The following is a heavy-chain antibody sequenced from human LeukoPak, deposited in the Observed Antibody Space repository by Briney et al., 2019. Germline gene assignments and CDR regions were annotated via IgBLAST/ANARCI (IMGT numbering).Heavy chain of an antibody. J-gene: IGHJ4*02. Sequence: PSETLSLTCTVSGGSISSYYWSWIRQPPGKGLEWIGYIYYSGSTNYNPSLKSRVTISVDTSKNQFSLKMSSVTAADTAFYYCARHARRPDTAMVFTIGGYFDYWGQGTLVTVSS. CDR3: ARHARRPDTAMVFTIGGYFDY. D-gene: IGHD5-18*01. CDR2: IYYSGST. V-gene: IGHV4-59*08. CDR1: GGSISSYY.